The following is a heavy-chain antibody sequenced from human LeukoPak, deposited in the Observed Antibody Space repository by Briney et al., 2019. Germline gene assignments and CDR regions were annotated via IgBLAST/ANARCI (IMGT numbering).Heavy chain of an antibody. CDR1: GFTFSDFY. D-gene: IGHD5-24*01. J-gene: IGHJ5*01. V-gene: IGHV3-11*01. Sequence: SGGSLSFSCAASGFTFSDFYLSWTRQAPGGGLDWLACISSSSHTIYYAESVRGRFTISRDNAKNSLSLQLNSLRPEDTAVYYCARTSRNNYFDSWGQGTLVTVSS. CDR3: ARTSRNNYFDS. CDR2: ISSSSHTI.